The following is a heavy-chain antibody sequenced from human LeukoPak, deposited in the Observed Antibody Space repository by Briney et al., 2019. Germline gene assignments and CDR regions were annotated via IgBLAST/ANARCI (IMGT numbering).Heavy chain of an antibody. J-gene: IGHJ4*02. Sequence: SETLSLTCAVYGGPFSGYYWNWIRQSPGKGPEWIGEINHSGSTNYNPSLKSRITISVDTSKNQFSLRLSSVTAADTAVYYCARGRATYDFWSGYLFDYWGQGTLVTVSS. V-gene: IGHV4-34*01. CDR2: INHSGST. D-gene: IGHD3-3*01. CDR3: ARGRATYDFWSGYLFDY. CDR1: GGPFSGYY.